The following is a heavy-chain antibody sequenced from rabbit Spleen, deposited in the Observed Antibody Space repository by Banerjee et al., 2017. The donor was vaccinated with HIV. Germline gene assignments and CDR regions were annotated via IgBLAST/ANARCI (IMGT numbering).Heavy chain of an antibody. V-gene: IGHV1S40*01. CDR2: LYTGGSSST. J-gene: IGHJ3*01. D-gene: IGHD4-2*01. Sequence: QSLEVSGGDLVQPEGSLTLTCTASGFSFSSGYDMCWVRQAPGKGLEWIACLYTGGSSSTYYASWAKGRFTISKTSSTTVTLQMTSLTAADTATYFCARDVYDGITYAARLDLWGPGTLVTVS. CDR3: ARDVYDGITYAARLDL. CDR1: GFSFSSGYD.